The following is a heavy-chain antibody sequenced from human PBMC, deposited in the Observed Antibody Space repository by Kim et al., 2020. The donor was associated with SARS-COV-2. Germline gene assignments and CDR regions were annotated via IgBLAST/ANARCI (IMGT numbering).Heavy chain of an antibody. CDR3: AKDRSGTIFGVAHYYGMDV. V-gene: IGHV3-30*02. J-gene: IGHJ6*02. Sequence: GRFTISRDNSKNTLYLQMNSLRAEDTAVYYCAKDRSGTIFGVAHYYGMDVWGQGTTVTVSS. D-gene: IGHD3-3*01.